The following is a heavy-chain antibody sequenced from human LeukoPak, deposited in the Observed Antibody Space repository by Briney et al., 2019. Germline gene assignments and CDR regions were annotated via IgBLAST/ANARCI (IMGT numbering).Heavy chain of an antibody. D-gene: IGHD3-10*01. CDR1: GYSISSGYY. CDR2: IYHSGST. V-gene: IGHV4-38-2*02. CDR3: ARMGTMVRGVINN. Sequence: KSSETLSLTCTVSGYSISSGYYWGWIRQPPGKGLEWIGSIYHSGSTYYNPSLKSQVTISVDTSKNQFSLKLSSVTAADTAVYYCARMGTMVRGVINNWGQGTLVTVSS. J-gene: IGHJ4*02.